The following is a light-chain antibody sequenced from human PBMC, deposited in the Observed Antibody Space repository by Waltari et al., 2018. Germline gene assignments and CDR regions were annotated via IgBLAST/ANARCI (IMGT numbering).Light chain of an antibody. J-gene: IGKJ5*01. Sequence: DIQMTQSPSSLSASLGDGVTVTCQASQDIGNNLKWYQQRPGKSPKLLIYDAARLHPGVPLRFSGRGRGTDFTLTINNLLPEDVATYYCQQFHTLPLTFGQGTRLDIK. CDR1: QDIGNN. CDR2: DAA. CDR3: QQFHTLPLT. V-gene: IGKV1-33*01.